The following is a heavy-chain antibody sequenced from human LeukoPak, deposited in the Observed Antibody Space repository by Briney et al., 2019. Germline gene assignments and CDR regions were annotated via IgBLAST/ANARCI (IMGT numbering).Heavy chain of an antibody. Sequence: SETPSLTCAVYGGSISAYYWNWIRQSPGKGLEWIGEINHSGSTNYNPSLKSRVTMSIDTSKKQFSLKLSSVTDADTAVYYCASDSSGYYYFDYWGQGGLVTVSS. CDR1: GGSISAYY. CDR2: INHSGST. V-gene: IGHV4-34*01. CDR3: ASDSSGYYYFDY. J-gene: IGHJ4*02. D-gene: IGHD3-22*01.